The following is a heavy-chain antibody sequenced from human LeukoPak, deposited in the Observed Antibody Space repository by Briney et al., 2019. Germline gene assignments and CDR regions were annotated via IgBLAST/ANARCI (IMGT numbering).Heavy chain of an antibody. Sequence: PGGSLRLSCAASGFTFSSYPMHWVRQAPGKGLEWVAVISYDGNNKYYADSVKGRFTISRDNSKNTLYLQMNSLRAEDTAVYYCAKPYGSGSYNYWGQGTLVTVSS. CDR3: AKPYGSGSYNY. J-gene: IGHJ4*02. CDR2: ISYDGNNK. V-gene: IGHV3-30*04. CDR1: GFTFSSYP. D-gene: IGHD3-10*01.